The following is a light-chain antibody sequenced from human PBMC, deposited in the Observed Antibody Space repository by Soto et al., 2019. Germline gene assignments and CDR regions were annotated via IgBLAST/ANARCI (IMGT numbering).Light chain of an antibody. V-gene: IGKV3D-20*02. J-gene: IGKJ3*01. CDR3: QQRSNWPGT. Sequence: EIVLTQSPGTLSLSPGERATLSCRASQSVSSSYLAWYQQKPGQAPRLLIYGASSRATGIPDRFSGSGSGTDFTLTISRLEPEDFAVYYCQQRSNWPGTFGPGTKVDI. CDR2: GAS. CDR1: QSVSSSY.